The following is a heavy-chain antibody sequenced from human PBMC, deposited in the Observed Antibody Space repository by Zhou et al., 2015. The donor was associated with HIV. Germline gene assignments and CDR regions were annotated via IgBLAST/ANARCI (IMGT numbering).Heavy chain of an antibody. Sequence: QVQLVQSGAEVKKPGSSVKVSCKASGGTFSSYAISWVRQAPGQGLEWMGGIIPIFGTANYAQKFQGRVTITADESTSTAYMELSSLRSEDTAVYYCARGQYYDFWSGYLVGQAYNWFDPWGQGTLVTVSS. D-gene: IGHD3-3*01. CDR1: GGTFSSYA. V-gene: IGHV1-69*01. CDR2: IIPIFGTA. J-gene: IGHJ5*02. CDR3: ARGQYYDFWSGYLVGQAYNWFDP.